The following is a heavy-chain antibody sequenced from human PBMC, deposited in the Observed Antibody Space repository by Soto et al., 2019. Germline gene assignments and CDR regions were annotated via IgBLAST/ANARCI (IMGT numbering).Heavy chain of an antibody. V-gene: IGHV1-69*13. J-gene: IGHJ6*02. CDR2: IIPIFGTA. CDR3: ARVRAAPPYYYYGMDV. Sequence: SVKVSCKASGGTFSSYAISWVRQAPGQGLEWMGGIIPIFGTANYAQKFQGRVTITADESTSTAYMELSSLRSEDTAVYYCARVRAAPPYYYYGMDVWGQGTTVTVSS. D-gene: IGHD6-6*01. CDR1: GGTFSSYA.